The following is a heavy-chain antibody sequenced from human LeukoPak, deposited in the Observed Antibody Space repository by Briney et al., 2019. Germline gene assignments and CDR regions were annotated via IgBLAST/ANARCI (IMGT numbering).Heavy chain of an antibody. V-gene: IGHV3-23*01. D-gene: IGHD2-21*02. CDR1: GFTFSSYV. CDR2: ISGSGGST. Sequence: GGSLRLSCAVSGFTFSSYVVSWVRQAPGKGLGWVSAISGSGGSTYYADSVKGRFTISRDNSKNTLYLQMNSLRAGDTAVYYCAKVGFMVTRHHDAFDFRGQGTMVTVSS. CDR3: AKVGFMVTRHHDAFDF. J-gene: IGHJ3*01.